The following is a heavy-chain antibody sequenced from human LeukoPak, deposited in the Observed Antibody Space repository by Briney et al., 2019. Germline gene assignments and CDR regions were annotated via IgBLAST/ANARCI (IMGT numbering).Heavy chain of an antibody. V-gene: IGHV4-34*01. CDR1: GGSFSGYY. Sequence: SETLSLTCAVYGGSFSGYYWSWIRQPPGKGLEWIGEINHSGSTNYNPSPKSRVTISVDTSKNQFSLKLSSVTAADTAVYYCAGDFWSGYYTGFHYYGMDVWGQGTTVTVSS. CDR3: AGDFWSGYYTGFHYYGMDV. D-gene: IGHD3-3*01. CDR2: INHSGST. J-gene: IGHJ6*02.